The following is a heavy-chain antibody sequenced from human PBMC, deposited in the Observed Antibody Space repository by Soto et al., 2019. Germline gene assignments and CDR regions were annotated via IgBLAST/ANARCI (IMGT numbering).Heavy chain of an antibody. V-gene: IGHV4-59*01. Sequence: SETLSLTCTVSGGSISSYYWSWIRQPPGKGLEWIGYIYYSGSTNYNPSLKSRVTISVDTSKNQFSLKLSSVTAADTAVYYCARAVGMWLPFYFDYWGQGTLVTVSS. D-gene: IGHD3-22*01. CDR1: GGSISSYY. CDR2: IYYSGST. J-gene: IGHJ4*02. CDR3: ARAVGMWLPFYFDY.